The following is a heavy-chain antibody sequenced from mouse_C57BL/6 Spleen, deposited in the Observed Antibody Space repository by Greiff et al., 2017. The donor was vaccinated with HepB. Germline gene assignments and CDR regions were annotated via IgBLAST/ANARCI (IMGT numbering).Heavy chain of an antibody. Sequence: QVQLQQPEAELVMPGASVKLSCKASGYTFTSYWMHWVKQRPGQGLEWIGEIDPSDSYTNYNQKFKGKSTLTVDKSSSTAYMQLSSLTSEDSAVYYCARGHDGGGFAYWGQGTLVTVSA. CDR1: GYTFTSYW. CDR3: ARGHDGGGFAY. J-gene: IGHJ3*01. V-gene: IGHV1-69*01. CDR2: IDPSDSYT. D-gene: IGHD2-12*01.